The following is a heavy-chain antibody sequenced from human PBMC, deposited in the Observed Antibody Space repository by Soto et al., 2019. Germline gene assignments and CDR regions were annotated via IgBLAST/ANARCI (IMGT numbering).Heavy chain of an antibody. Sequence: GGPLRLSCAASGLSLSDHGLNGVRQAPGKGLEWISSVNRGASSLYYAESVKGRFTMSRDDAKNSVYLQMNSLRDEDTAVYYCARQINWRDGGAWGQGTLVTVSS. CDR1: GLSLSDHG. V-gene: IGHV3-48*02. CDR2: VNRGASSL. D-gene: IGHD3-16*01. J-gene: IGHJ5*02. CDR3: ARQINWRDGGA.